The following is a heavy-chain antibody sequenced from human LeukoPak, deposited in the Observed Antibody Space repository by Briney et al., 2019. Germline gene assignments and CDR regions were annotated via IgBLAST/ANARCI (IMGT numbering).Heavy chain of an antibody. CDR3: AKVGYYYDSSTHRKNYFDY. V-gene: IGHV3-23*01. CDR1: GFSFSSYG. D-gene: IGHD3-22*01. J-gene: IGHJ4*02. Sequence: PGGSLRLSCVGSGFSFSSYGMTWVRQAPGKGLEWVSAISGSGESTYNAGSVQGRFTISRDNSKNTVYLQMSSLRAEDTAVYYCAKVGYYYDSSTHRKNYFDYWGQGTLVTVSS. CDR2: ISGSGEST.